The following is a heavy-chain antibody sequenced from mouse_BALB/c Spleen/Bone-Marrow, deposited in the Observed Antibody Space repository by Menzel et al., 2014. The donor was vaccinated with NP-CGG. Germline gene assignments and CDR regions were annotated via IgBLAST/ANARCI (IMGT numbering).Heavy chain of an antibody. Sequence: VQLVESRGGLVQPGGPLELSCAASGFTFSSYGMSWARQTPTKRLELVATIISNGGSTYYPIRVKGRFTISRDNAKNTLYLQMSSLKSENTAMYYCARHDYYDQTEVSFVYWGQGTLVTVSA. D-gene: IGHD2-4*01. CDR3: ARHDYYDQTEVSFVY. J-gene: IGHJ3*01. V-gene: IGHV5-6-3*01. CDR1: GFTFSSYG. CDR2: IISNGGST.